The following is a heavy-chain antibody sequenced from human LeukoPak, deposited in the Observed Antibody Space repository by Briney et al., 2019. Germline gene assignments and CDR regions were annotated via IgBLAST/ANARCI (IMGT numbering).Heavy chain of an antibody. V-gene: IGHV3-33*08. D-gene: IGHD2-15*01. CDR2: IWYDGSNK. CDR1: GFTFSSYG. J-gene: IGHJ3*02. CDR3: ARDIVGRPAGHYDAFDI. Sequence: GRSLRLSCAASGFTFSSYGMHWVRQAPGKGLEWVAVIWYDGSNKYYADSVKGRFTISRDNSKNTLYLQMNSLRAEDTAVYYCARDIVGRPAGHYDAFDIWGQGTMVTVSS.